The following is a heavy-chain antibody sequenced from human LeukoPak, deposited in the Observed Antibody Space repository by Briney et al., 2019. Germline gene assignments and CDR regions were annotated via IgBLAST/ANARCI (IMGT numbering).Heavy chain of an antibody. V-gene: IGHV3-7*05. CDR3: VMDMDV. CDR2: IKEDGSEK. Sequence: GGSLRLSCAASGFIFSTYWMNWVRQAPGKGLEWVANIKEDGSEKYYVDSVKGRFTISRDNARNLLYLQMNSLRAEDTAVYYCVMDMDVWGQGTTVTVSS. J-gene: IGHJ6*02. CDR1: GFIFSTYW.